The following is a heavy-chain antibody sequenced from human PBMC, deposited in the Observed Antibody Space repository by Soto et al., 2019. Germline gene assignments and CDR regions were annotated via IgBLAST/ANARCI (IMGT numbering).Heavy chain of an antibody. CDR1: GGSFSGYY. J-gene: IGHJ6*02. CDR2: INHSGST. CDR3: ARSLPYSSSWYPYYYGMDV. D-gene: IGHD6-13*01. Sequence: SETLSLTCAVYGGSFSGYYWSWIRQPSGKGLEWIGEINHSGSTNYNPSLKSRVTISVDTSKNQFSLKLSSVTAADTAVYYCARSLPYSSSWYPYYYGMDVWGQGTTVTVSS. V-gene: IGHV4-34*01.